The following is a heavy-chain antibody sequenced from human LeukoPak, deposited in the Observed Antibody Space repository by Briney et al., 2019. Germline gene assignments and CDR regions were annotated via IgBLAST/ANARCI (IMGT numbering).Heavy chain of an antibody. V-gene: IGHV1-18*01. CDR3: ASVQLWLVY. D-gene: IGHD5-18*01. J-gene: IGHJ4*02. CDR2: ISAYNGNT. CDR1: GYTFTSYG. Sequence: ASVKVSCKASGYTFTSYGISWVRQAPGQGLEWMGWISAYNGNTNYAQKFQGRVTITADESTSTAYMELSSLRSEDTAVYYCASVQLWLVYWGQGTLVTVSS.